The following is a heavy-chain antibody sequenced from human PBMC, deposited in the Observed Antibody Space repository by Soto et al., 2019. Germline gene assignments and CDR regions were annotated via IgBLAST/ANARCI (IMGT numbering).Heavy chain of an antibody. J-gene: IGHJ5*02. D-gene: IGHD2-21*02. CDR3: ARHPSDFWFDP. Sequence: NPSETLSLTCAVYGGSFSGYYWTWIRQPPGTGLEWIGEINHSGSTNYNPSLKSRVTISVDTSKNQFSLKLTSVTAADTAVYYCARHPSDFWFDPWGQGTLVTVS. CDR1: GGSFSGYY. CDR2: INHSGST. V-gene: IGHV4-34*01.